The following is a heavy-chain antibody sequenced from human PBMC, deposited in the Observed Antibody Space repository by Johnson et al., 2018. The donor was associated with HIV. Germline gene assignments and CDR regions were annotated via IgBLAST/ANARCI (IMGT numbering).Heavy chain of an antibody. CDR1: GFTFSSYD. D-gene: IGHD4-11*01. J-gene: IGHJ3*02. CDR3: ARPLNNFPSNFDAFDI. Sequence: VQLVESGGGLVNPGGSLTLSCAASGFTFSSYDMHWVRQATGKGLEWVSAIGTAGDTYYPGSVKGRFTISRENAKNSLYLQMNSLRAEDTAVYYCARPLNNFPSNFDAFDIWGQGTMVTVSS. CDR2: IGTAGDT. V-gene: IGHV3-13*01.